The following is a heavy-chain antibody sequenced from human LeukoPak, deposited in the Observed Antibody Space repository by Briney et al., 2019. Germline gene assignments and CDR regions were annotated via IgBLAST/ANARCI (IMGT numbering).Heavy chain of an antibody. V-gene: IGHV1-69*13. CDR2: IIPIFGTA. Sequence: SVKVSCKASGGTFSSYAISWVRQAPGQGLEWMGGIIPIFGTANYAQKFQGRVTITADESTSTAYMELSRLRSDDTAVYYCARDRALRFLEWLFDYWGQGTLVTVSS. J-gene: IGHJ4*02. CDR3: ARDRALRFLEWLFDY. CDR1: GGTFSSYA. D-gene: IGHD3-3*01.